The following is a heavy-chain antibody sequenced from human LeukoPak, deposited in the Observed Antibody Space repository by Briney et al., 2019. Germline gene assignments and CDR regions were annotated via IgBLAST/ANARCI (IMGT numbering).Heavy chain of an antibody. Sequence: SETLSLTCTVSGGSISSYYWSWIRQPPGKGLEWIGYIYYSGSTNYNPSLKSRVTISVDPSKNQFSLKLSSVTAADTAVYYCASRIIVGAGYYFDYWGQGTLVTVSS. V-gene: IGHV4-59*08. D-gene: IGHD1-26*01. CDR3: ASRIIVGAGYYFDY. CDR1: GGSISSYY. CDR2: IYYSGST. J-gene: IGHJ4*02.